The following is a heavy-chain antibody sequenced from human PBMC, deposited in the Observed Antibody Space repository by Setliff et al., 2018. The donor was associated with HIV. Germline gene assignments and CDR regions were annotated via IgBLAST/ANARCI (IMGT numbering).Heavy chain of an antibody. V-gene: IGHV4-39*01. CDR1: GGSISSSNYY. D-gene: IGHD6-19*01. CDR3: ARHVILLEWLSYFYMDV. Sequence: GGSISSSNYYWGWIRQPPGKGLEWIGAISYSGHIYFNSSLKSRVTIYLDTSKRQLSLRLTSVTAADTAVYYCARHVILLEWLSYFYMDVWGKGATVTVSS. CDR2: ISYSGHI. J-gene: IGHJ6*03.